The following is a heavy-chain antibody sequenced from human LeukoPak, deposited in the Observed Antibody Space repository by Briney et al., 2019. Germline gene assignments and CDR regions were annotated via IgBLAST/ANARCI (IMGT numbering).Heavy chain of an antibody. CDR1: GGSISSGGYS. CDR3: ARLKVVITGWFDP. Sequence: ASETLSLTCAVSGGSISSGGYSWSWIRQPPGKGLEWIGYIYHSGSTYYNPSLKSRVTISVDRSKNQFSLKLSSVTAADTAVYYCARLKVVITGWFDPWGQGTLVTVSS. V-gene: IGHV4-30-2*01. J-gene: IGHJ5*02. CDR2: IYHSGST. D-gene: IGHD3-22*01.